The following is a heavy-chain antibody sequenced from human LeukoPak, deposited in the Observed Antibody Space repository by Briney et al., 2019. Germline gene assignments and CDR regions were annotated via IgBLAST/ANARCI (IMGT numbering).Heavy chain of an antibody. Sequence: GASVKVSCKASGYTFTGYYMHWVRQAPGQGLEWMGWINPNSGGTNYAQKFQGRVTTTRDTPISTAYMELSRLRSDDTAVYYCARDHGPEMATIPGYWGQGTLVTVSS. V-gene: IGHV1-2*02. CDR3: ARDHGPEMATIPGY. CDR1: GYTFTGYY. D-gene: IGHD5-24*01. CDR2: INPNSGGT. J-gene: IGHJ4*02.